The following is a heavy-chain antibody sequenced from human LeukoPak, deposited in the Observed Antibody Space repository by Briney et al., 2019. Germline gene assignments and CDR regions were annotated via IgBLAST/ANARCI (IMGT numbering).Heavy chain of an antibody. CDR3: ARHVGLLWFGESSGG. CDR1: GYSFTSYW. V-gene: IGHV5-10-1*01. D-gene: IGHD3-10*01. CDR2: IDPSDSYT. J-gene: IGHJ4*02. Sequence: GESLKISCQGSGYSFTSYWISWVRQMPGKGLEWMGRIDPSDSYTNYSPSFQGHVTISADKSISTAYLQWSSLKASDTAMYYCARHVGLLWFGESSGGWGQRTLVTVSS.